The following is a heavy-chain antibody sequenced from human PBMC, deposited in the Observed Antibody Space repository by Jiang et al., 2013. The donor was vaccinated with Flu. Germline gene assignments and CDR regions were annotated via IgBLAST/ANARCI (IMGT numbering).Heavy chain of an antibody. V-gene: IGHV1-46*01. CDR1: GYSFTSYY. CDR3: ARDRYSYGLEY. CDR2: INPSDGST. J-gene: IGHJ4*02. D-gene: IGHD5-18*01. Sequence: SGYSFTSYYMHWVRQGPLDRGVEWMGIINPSDGSTSYAQRFQGRLTMTRDTSTSTLYMELSSLRYDDTAVYYCARDRYSYGLEYWGQGTLVT.